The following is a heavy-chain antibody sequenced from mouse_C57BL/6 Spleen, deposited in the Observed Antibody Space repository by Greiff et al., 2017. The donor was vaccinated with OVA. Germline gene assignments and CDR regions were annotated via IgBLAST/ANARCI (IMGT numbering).Heavy chain of an antibody. J-gene: IGHJ1*03. Sequence: QVQLQQSGPELVKPGASVKISCKASGYAFSSSWMNWVKQRPGKGLEWIGRIYPGDGDTNYNGKFKGKATLTADKSSSTAYMQLSSLTSEDSAVYFCARLDGYYRYFDVWGTGTTVTVSS. CDR2: IYPGDGDT. CDR3: ARLDGYYRYFDV. CDR1: GYAFSSSW. D-gene: IGHD2-3*01. V-gene: IGHV1-82*01.